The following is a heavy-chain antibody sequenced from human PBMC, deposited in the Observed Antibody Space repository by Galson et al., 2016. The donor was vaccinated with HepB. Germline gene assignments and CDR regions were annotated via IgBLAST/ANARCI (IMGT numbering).Heavy chain of an antibody. D-gene: IGHD6-13*01. Sequence: CAISGDSVSSTSAGWSWVRQSPSRGLEWLGRTYYRSEWYNDYAVSVKSRMTINPDTSKNQFSLQLNSVTPEDTAVYYCARRGSKEKGYFDLWGRGTLVTVSS. CDR2: TYYRSEWYN. CDR3: ARRGSKEKGYFDL. J-gene: IGHJ2*01. V-gene: IGHV6-1*01. CDR1: GDSVSSTSAG.